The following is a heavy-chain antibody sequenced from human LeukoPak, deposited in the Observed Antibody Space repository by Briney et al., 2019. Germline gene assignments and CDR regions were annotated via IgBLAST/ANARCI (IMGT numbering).Heavy chain of an antibody. V-gene: IGHV4-61*08. CDR1: GGSVSSGGDY. D-gene: IGHD5-12*01. CDR2: IYYSGST. CDR3: ARPWLGAFDY. J-gene: IGHJ4*02. Sequence: NASETLSLTCAVSGGSVSSGGDYWSWIRQTPGKGLEWIGYIYYSGSTNYNPSLKSRVTISVDTSKNHFSLKLSSVTAADTAVYYCARPWLGAFDYWGQGTLVTVSS.